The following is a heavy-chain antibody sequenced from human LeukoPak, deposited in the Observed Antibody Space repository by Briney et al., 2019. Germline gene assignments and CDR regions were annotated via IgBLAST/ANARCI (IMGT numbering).Heavy chain of an antibody. CDR1: GGSISSGSYY. Sequence: SQTLSLTCTVSGGSISSGSYYWSWIRQPAWKGLEWIGRIYTSGSTNYNPSLKSRVTISVDTSKNQFSLKLSSVTAADTAVYYCASLTYDFWSGYYQDYWGQGTLVTVSS. D-gene: IGHD3-3*01. CDR2: IYTSGST. V-gene: IGHV4-61*02. CDR3: ASLTYDFWSGYYQDY. J-gene: IGHJ4*02.